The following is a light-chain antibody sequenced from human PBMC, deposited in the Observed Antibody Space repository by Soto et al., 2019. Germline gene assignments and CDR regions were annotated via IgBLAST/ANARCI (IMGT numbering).Light chain of an antibody. J-gene: IGKJ1*01. V-gene: IGKV1-5*01. CDR1: QSISSW. CDR3: QQYNSYSKT. CDR2: DAS. Sequence: DSQMTQAPSTLSESVGERVTITCRASQSISSWLAWYQQKPGKAPKLLIYDASSLESGVSSRFSGSGSGTEFTLTFSSLQPDDFATYYCQQYNSYSKTFGQRTKVDIK.